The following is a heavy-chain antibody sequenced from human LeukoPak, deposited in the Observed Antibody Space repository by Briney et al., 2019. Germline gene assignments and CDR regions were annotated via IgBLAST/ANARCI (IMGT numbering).Heavy chain of an antibody. CDR2: IYYSGST. Sequence: PSETLSLTCTVSGGSIRSYYWSWIRQPPGKGLEWIGYIYYSGSTYYNPSLKSRVTISVDTSKNQFSLKLSSVTAADTAVYYCARDLNYGSGSYYDYWGQGTLVTVSS. V-gene: IGHV4-59*12. CDR1: GGSIRSYY. J-gene: IGHJ4*02. CDR3: ARDLNYGSGSYYDY. D-gene: IGHD3-10*01.